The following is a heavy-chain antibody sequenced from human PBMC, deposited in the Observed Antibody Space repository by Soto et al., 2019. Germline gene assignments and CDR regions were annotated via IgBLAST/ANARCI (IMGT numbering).Heavy chain of an antibody. J-gene: IGHJ6*02. CDR1: GFSFSNYT. CDR2: ISRSSGNI. CDR3: ARDLKVAGTNSYYYYGMAV. D-gene: IGHD6-19*01. Sequence: EVQLVESGGGLVKPGGSLRLSCAASGFSFSNYTLNWVRQAPGKGLEWVSSISRSSGNIYYADSVKGRFTISRDNAKNSLFLQMYSLRAEDTAVYYCARDLKVAGTNSYYYYGMAVWATGPRSPSP. V-gene: IGHV3-21*01.